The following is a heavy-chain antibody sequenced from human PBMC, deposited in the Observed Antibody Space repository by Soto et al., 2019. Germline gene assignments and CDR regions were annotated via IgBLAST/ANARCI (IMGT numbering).Heavy chain of an antibody. CDR1: GGSISTYY. V-gene: IGHV4-59*08. D-gene: IGHD3-16*01. Sequence: NPSETLSLTCTVSGGSISTYYWSWIRQPPGKGLEWIGYIYYSGSTNYNPSLKSRVTISIDTSKNQFSLKLSSVTAADTAVYYCARQDYVSAFDIWGQGTMVT. J-gene: IGHJ3*02. CDR3: ARQDYVSAFDI. CDR2: IYYSGST.